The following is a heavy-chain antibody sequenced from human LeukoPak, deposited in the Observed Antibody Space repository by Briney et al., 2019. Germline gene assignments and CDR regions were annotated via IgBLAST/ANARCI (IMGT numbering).Heavy chain of an antibody. J-gene: IGHJ4*02. Sequence: GGSLRLSCAASGFTFSSYAMSWVRQAPGKGLEWVSAISGSGGSTYYADSVKGRFTISRDNSKNTLYLQMNSLRAEDTAVYYCAKVPVRVVVPAAEYYFDYWGQGTLVTVSS. CDR3: AKVPVRVVVPAAEYYFDY. CDR1: GFTFSSYA. V-gene: IGHV3-23*01. D-gene: IGHD2-2*01. CDR2: ISGSGGST.